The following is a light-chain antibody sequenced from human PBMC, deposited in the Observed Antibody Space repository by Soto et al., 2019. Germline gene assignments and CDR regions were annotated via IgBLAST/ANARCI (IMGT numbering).Light chain of an antibody. Sequence: QSVLTQPRSVSGSPGQSVTISCTGTSSDVGGYNYVSWYQQHPGKAPKLMIYDVSKRPSGVPDRFSGSKSGNTASLAISGPQAEVEDDYCCCSYAGSYTYVFGTGTKVTVL. CDR2: DVS. CDR1: SSDVGGYNY. J-gene: IGLJ1*01. CDR3: CSYAGSYTYV. V-gene: IGLV2-11*01.